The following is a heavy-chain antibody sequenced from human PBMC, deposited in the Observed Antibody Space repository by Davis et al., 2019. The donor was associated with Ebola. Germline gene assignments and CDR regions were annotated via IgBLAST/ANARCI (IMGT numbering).Heavy chain of an antibody. D-gene: IGHD3-10*01. V-gene: IGHV3-23*01. CDR3: ARIEAYGAGNYFEY. CDR1: GFTFSSYA. CDR2: ISGSGGST. J-gene: IGHJ4*02. Sequence: PGGSLRLSCAASGFTFSSYAMSWVRQAPGKGLEWVSAISGSGGSTYYADSVKGRFTISRDTSTVYLQMNYLRVEDTAVYYCARIEAYGAGNYFEYWGQGTLVTISS.